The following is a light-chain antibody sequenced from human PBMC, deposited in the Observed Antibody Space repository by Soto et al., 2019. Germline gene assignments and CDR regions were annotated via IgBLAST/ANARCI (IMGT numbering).Light chain of an antibody. CDR2: DVN. CDR1: SSDVGAYNY. Sequence: QSALTQPASVSGSPGQSITISCTGTSSDVGAYNYVSWYQQHPGNAPKLVICDVNNRPSGVSNRFSGSKSGSTASLTISGLQAEDEADYYCSSYTSGATRVFGGGTKLTVL. V-gene: IGLV2-14*03. J-gene: IGLJ3*02. CDR3: SSYTSGATRV.